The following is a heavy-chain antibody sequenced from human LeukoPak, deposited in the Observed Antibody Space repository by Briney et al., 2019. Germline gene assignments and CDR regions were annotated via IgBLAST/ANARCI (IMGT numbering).Heavy chain of an antibody. CDR1: GFTFTSYA. CDR3: AKGRDTSGRQNFDF. CDR2: ISARGSGT. V-gene: IGHV3-23*01. D-gene: IGHD6-19*01. Sequence: PGGSLRLSCEASGFTFTSYAMHWVRQAPGKGLEWVSSISARGSGTFYTDSMNGRFTISRDNAKKTFFLQMKNLRPGDTALYYCAKGRDTSGRQNFDFWGQGTLVTVSS. J-gene: IGHJ4*02.